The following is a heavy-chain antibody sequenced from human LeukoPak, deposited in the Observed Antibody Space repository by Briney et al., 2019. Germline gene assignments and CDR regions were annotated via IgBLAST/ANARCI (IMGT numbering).Heavy chain of an antibody. CDR3: ARDSGSYYWGYYYYMDV. V-gene: IGHV1-2*04. D-gene: IGHD1-26*01. Sequence: ASVKVSCKASGYTFTGYYMHWVRQAPGQGLEWMGWINPNSGGTNYAQKFQGWVTMTRDTSISTAYMELSRLRSDDTAVYYCARDSGSYYWGYYYYMDVWGKGTTVTVSS. CDR1: GYTFTGYY. J-gene: IGHJ6*03. CDR2: INPNSGGT.